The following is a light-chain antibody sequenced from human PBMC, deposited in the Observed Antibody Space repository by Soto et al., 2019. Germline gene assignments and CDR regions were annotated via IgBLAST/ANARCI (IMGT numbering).Light chain of an antibody. J-gene: IGKJ1*01. V-gene: IGKV3-20*01. CDR2: GAS. Sequence: EIVFTQSPGTLSLSPGERATLSCRASQSVSNNYLAWYQQKPGQAPRLLIYGASNRATGIPDRFSGSGSVTDFTLTISRLEAEDFAVYYCQQYGSSGTFGQGTKVEIK. CDR3: QQYGSSGT. CDR1: QSVSNNY.